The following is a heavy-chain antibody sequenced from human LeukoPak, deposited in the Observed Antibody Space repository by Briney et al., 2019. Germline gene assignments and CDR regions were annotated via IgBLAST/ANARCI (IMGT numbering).Heavy chain of an antibody. CDR3: AKTKGYSYGYYFDY. Sequence: GGSLRLSCAASGFTFSSYAMDWVRQSLGKGLEWVAVMSYDGFNKYYADSVKGRFTISRDNSKNTLYLQMNSLRAEDTAVYYCAKTKGYSYGYYFDYWGQGTLVTVSS. D-gene: IGHD5-18*01. CDR1: GFTFSSYA. CDR2: MSYDGFNK. V-gene: IGHV3-30*18. J-gene: IGHJ4*02.